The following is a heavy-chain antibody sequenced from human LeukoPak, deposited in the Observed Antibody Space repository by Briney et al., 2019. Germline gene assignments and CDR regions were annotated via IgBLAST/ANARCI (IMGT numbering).Heavy chain of an antibody. CDR3: ARGKIVVGEIDY. CDR2: IYYSGST. J-gene: IGHJ4*02. CDR1: GGSISSYY. V-gene: IGHV4-59*01. Sequence: KPSETLSLTCTVSGGSISSYYWSWIRQPPGKGLEWIGYIYYSGSTNYNPSLKSRVTISVDTSKNQFSLKLSSVTAADTAMYYCARGKIVVGEIDYWGQGTLVTVSS. D-gene: IGHD3-22*01.